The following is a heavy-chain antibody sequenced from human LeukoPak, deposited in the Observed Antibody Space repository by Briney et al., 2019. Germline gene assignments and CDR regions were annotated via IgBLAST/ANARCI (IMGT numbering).Heavy chain of an antibody. CDR2: INTNTGKP. D-gene: IGHD6-19*01. CDR1: GYNFFNYA. CDR3: ARDLTGEQWPPYGMDV. Sequence: GASVKVSCKAPGYNFFNYAINWVRQAPGQGLEWMGWINTNTGKPTYAQGFTGQFVFSLDVAVTTAFLQINSTEAEDTAIYFCARDLTGEQWPPYGMDVWGRGTTVTVSS. V-gene: IGHV7-4-1*02. J-gene: IGHJ6*02.